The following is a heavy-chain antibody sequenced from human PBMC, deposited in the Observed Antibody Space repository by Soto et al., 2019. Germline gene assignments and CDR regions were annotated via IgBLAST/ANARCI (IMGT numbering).Heavy chain of an antibody. CDR3: TRKTPPTGMAG. CDR1: GFTLSSYD. Sequence: EVQLVESGGGLVQPGGSLRLSCAASGFTLSSYDIHWVRQATGEGLAWVSGIGSGGDTHYADSVKGRFIISREDGKNSLYLQMNNLRVGDTAVYYCTRKTPPTGMAGWGQGDTVTVSS. D-gene: IGHD3-9*01. V-gene: IGHV3-13*01. J-gene: IGHJ6*02. CDR2: IGSGGDT.